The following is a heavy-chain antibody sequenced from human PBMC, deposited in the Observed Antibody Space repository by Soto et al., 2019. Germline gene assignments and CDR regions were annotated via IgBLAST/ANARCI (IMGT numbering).Heavy chain of an antibody. CDR2: IDPSDSYT. V-gene: IGHV5-10-1*01. J-gene: IGHJ3*02. D-gene: IGHD2-15*01. CDR3: AAGRVARNYCIVGSCAFVAFDI. CDR1: GYSFTSYW. Sequence: GESLKISCKGSGYSFTSYWISWVRQMPGKGLEWMGRIDPSDSYTNYSPSFQGHVTISADKSISTAYLQWSSLKASDTAMYYCAAGRVARNYCIVGSCAFVAFDIWCQGTMVT.